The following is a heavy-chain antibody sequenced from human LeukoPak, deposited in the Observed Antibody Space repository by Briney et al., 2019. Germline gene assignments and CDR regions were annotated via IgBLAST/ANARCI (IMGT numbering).Heavy chain of an antibody. J-gene: IGHJ4*02. CDR3: ARLRRAGWLEYYFDY. D-gene: IGHD6-19*01. CDR1: GGSISSYY. CDR2: MYYSGST. Sequence: SETLSLTCTVSGGSISSYYWSWIRQPPGKGLQWIGYMYYSGSTNYNPSLKSRVTISVDTSKNQFSLKLSSVTAADTAVYYCARLRRAGWLEYYFDYWGQGTLVTVSS. V-gene: IGHV4-59*01.